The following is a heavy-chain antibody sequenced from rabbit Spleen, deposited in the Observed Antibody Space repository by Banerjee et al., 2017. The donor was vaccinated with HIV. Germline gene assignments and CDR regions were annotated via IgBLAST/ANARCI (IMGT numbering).Heavy chain of an antibody. CDR3: ARHWDL. Sequence: QSLEESGGGLVKPGASLTLTCTVSGFSLTSKDMSWVRQAPEKGLEWIGYITSGGRTMYASWAKGRFTISKTSSTTVTLKMTSLTAADTATYFCARHWDLWGPGTLVTVS. CDR1: GFSLTSKD. CDR2: ITSGGRT. J-gene: IGHJ4*01. V-gene: IGHV1S40*01.